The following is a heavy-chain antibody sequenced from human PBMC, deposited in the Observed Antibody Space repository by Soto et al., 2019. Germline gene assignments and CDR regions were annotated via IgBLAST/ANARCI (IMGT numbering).Heavy chain of an antibody. V-gene: IGHV1-18*01. CDR3: ARVVPGAEAWFGP. CDR1: GYTFSSYG. D-gene: IGHD2-2*01. CDR2: ISLYSDGA. J-gene: IGHJ5*02. Sequence: ASVKLSCTTSGYTFSSYGITWVLQAPGQPLEWLGWISLYSDGANYAQKFQGRVSMTTDTSTTTAYMELRSLRSDDTAVYYCARVVPGAEAWFGPWGQGTLVTVSS.